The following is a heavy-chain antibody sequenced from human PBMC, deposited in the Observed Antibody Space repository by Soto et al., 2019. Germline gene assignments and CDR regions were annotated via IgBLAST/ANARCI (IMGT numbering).Heavy chain of an antibody. Sequence: PGGSLRLSCAASGFTFSSYSMNWVRQAPGKGLEWVSYISSSSSTIYYADSVKGRFTISRDNAKNSLYLQMNSLRDEDTAVYYCARVREGRSSSWRYYYGMDVWGQGTTVTVSS. V-gene: IGHV3-48*02. D-gene: IGHD6-13*01. CDR2: ISSSSSTI. CDR3: ARVREGRSSSWRYYYGMDV. CDR1: GFTFSSYS. J-gene: IGHJ6*02.